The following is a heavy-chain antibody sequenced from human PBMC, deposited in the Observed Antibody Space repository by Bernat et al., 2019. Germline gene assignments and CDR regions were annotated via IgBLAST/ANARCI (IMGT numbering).Heavy chain of an antibody. V-gene: IGHV3-33*06. D-gene: IGHD3-3*02. CDR2: IWGDGSKK. CDR3: AKGTSGAGDFDY. J-gene: IGHJ4*02. CDR1: GYTFSKSG. Sequence: QVQLVESGGGVVQAGRSLRLSCAASGYTFSKSGMHWVRQAPGKGLEWVAVIWGDGSKKFYAASVKGRFSISKDDSKNTLYLQMYSLTTEDTAVYYCAKGTSGAGDFDYWGQGALVTVSS.